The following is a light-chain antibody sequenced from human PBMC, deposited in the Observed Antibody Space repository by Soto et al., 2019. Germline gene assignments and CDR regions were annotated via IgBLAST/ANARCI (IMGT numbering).Light chain of an antibody. J-gene: IGLJ1*01. V-gene: IGLV2-14*01. CDR3: SSYTSIFTYV. Sequence: QSALTQPASVSGSPGQSVTISCTGTSRDIGAYDYVSWYQQHPGKAPKLIIYDVSNRPSGVSNRFSGSKSGNTASLIISGLQVEEESDYYCSSYTSIFTYVFGTVTEVTVL. CDR1: SRDIGAYDY. CDR2: DVS.